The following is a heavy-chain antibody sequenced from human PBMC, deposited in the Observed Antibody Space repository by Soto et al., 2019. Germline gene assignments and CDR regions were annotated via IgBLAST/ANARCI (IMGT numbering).Heavy chain of an antibody. D-gene: IGHD3-10*01. CDR2: IDPSDSYT. CDR3: AIQGYYYGSGSYYSRHYYYYYGMDV. V-gene: IGHV5-10-1*01. Sequence: PGESLKISCKGSGYSFTSYWISWVRQMPGKGLEWMGRIDPSDSYTNYSPSFQGHVTISADKSISTAYLQWSSLKASDTATYYCAIQGYYYGSGSYYSRHYYYYYGMDVWGQGTTVTVSS. CDR1: GYSFTSYW. J-gene: IGHJ6*02.